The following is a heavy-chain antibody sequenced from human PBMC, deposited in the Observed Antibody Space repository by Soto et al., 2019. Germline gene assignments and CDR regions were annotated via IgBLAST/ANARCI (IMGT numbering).Heavy chain of an antibody. CDR1: GFTFNNFW. Sequence: GGSLRLSCAASGFTFNNFWMHWVRQAPGKGLVWVSAISGSGGSTYYADSVKGRFTISRDNSKNTLYLQMNSLRAEDTAVYYCAKDLSMPVVPAAISHYWGQGTLVTVSS. V-gene: IGHV3-23*01. CDR3: AKDLSMPVVPAAISHY. D-gene: IGHD2-2*01. J-gene: IGHJ4*02. CDR2: ISGSGGST.